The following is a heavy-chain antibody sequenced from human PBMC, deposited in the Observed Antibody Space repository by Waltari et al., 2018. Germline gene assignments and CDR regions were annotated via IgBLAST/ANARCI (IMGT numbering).Heavy chain of an antibody. Sequence: QVRLVQSGAEVKKPGASVKVSCKASGYTFTGYYMHWVRQAPGQGPEWRGWINPNSGGTHYAQTFQGRVTMTRDTSSSTAYMELSRLRSDDTAVYYCARTIFVVVPAAYDYWGQGTLVTVSS. J-gene: IGHJ4*02. D-gene: IGHD2-2*01. V-gene: IGHV1-2*02. CDR3: ARTIFVVVPAAYDY. CDR2: INPNSGGT. CDR1: GYTFTGYY.